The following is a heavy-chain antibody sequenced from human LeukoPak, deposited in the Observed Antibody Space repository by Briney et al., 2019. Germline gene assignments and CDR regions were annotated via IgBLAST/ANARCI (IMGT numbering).Heavy chain of an antibody. V-gene: IGHV4-4*09. Sequence: SETLSLTCTVSGGSISRFYWNWVRQPPGKGLEWIGNIYNGVPTFFNPSLKSRVTLSVDTSKTQFSLQLASVTAADTAVYYCVQTTGWPGFDYWGQGILVTVSS. CDR2: IYNGVPT. CDR1: GGSISRFY. J-gene: IGHJ4*02. CDR3: VQTTGWPGFDY. D-gene: IGHD6-19*01.